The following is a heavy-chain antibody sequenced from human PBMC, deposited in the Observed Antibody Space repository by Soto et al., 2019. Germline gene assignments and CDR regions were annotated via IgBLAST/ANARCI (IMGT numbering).Heavy chain of an antibody. V-gene: IGHV3-30*18. CDR3: AKDHYYARPPSGFWFDP. CDR2: ISYDGSNK. J-gene: IGHJ5*02. D-gene: IGHD3-10*01. CDR1: GFTFSSYG. Sequence: GWSLRLSCAASGFTFSSYGMHWVRQAPGKGLERVAVISYDGSNKYYADSVKGRFTISRDNSKNTLYLQMNSLRAEDTAVYYCAKDHYYARPPSGFWFDPWGQGTLVTVSS.